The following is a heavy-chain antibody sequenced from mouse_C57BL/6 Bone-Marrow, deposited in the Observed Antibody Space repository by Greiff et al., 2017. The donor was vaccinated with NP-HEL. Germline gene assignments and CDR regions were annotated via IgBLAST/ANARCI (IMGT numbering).Heavy chain of an antibody. CDR2: IYPGSGST. CDR1: GYTFTSYW. CDR3: AREANYYAMDY. J-gene: IGHJ4*01. Sequence: QVQLQQPGAELVKPGASVKMSCKASGYTFTSYWITWVKQRPGQGLEWIGDIYPGSGSTNYNEKFKCKATLTVDPSSSPAYMQLSSLTSEDSAGDYCAREANYYAMDYWGQGTSVTVSA. V-gene: IGHV1-55*01.